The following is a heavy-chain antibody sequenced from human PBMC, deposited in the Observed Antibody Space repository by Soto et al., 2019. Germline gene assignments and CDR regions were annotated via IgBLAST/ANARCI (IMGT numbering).Heavy chain of an antibody. CDR2: IYSGGST. Sequence: EVQLVESGGGLIQPGGSLRLSCAASGFTVSSNYMSWVRQAPGKGLEWVTVIYSGGSTYYADSVKGRFTISRDNAKNTLNLQMNSLRAEDTAVYYCARDKPGYWYFDLWGRGTLVTVSS. CDR3: ARDKPGYWYFDL. V-gene: IGHV3-53*01. CDR1: GFTVSSNY. J-gene: IGHJ2*01.